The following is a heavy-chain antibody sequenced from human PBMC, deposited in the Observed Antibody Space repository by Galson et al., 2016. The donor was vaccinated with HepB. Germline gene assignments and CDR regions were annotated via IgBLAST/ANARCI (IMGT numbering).Heavy chain of an antibody. CDR1: GIALSPYW. D-gene: IGHD5/OR15-5a*01. J-gene: IGHJ3*01. CDR3: AIYRKGDVFDV. CDR2: IKKDDSEK. Sequence: SLRLSCAASGIALSPYWMSWVRQVPGKGLEWVANIKKDDSEKHYVDSVKGRFTVYRDNAKNSLYLQMDSLRVEDTAVYYFAIYRKGDVFDVWGQGTMVTVSS. V-gene: IGHV3-7*01.